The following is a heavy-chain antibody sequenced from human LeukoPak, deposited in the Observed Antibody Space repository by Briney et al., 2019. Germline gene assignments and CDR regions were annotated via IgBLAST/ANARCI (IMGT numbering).Heavy chain of an antibody. J-gene: IGHJ5*02. CDR2: INPNSGGT. D-gene: IGHD6-19*01. V-gene: IGHV1-2*02. CDR1: GYTFTGYY. Sequence: ASVKVSCKASGYTFTGYYMHWVRQAPGQGLEWMGWINPNSGGTNYAQKFQGRVTMTRDTSISTAYMELSRLRSDDTAVYYCARGGYSSGWYEKNWFDPWGQGTLVTVSS. CDR3: ARGGYSSGWYEKNWFDP.